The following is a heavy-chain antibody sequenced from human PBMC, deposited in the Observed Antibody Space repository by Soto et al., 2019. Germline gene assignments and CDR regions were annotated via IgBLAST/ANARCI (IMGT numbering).Heavy chain of an antibody. D-gene: IGHD2-15*01. CDR3: ARVGSYCSGGSCPHYYGMDV. Sequence: QVQLVQSGAEVREPGASVKVSCKASGYSFTSLDINWVRQTTGQGLEWMGGIIPIFGTANYAQKFQGRVTITADKSTSTAYMELSSLRSEDTAVYYCARVGSYCSGGSCPHYYGMDVWGQGTTVTVSS. J-gene: IGHJ6*02. CDR2: IIPIFGTA. CDR1: GYSFTSLD. V-gene: IGHV1-69*06.